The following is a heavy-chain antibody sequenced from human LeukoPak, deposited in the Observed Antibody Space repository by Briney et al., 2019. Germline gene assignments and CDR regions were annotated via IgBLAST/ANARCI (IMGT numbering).Heavy chain of an antibody. CDR3: AKDTYDSSGYYY. CDR2: ISGSGGST. CDR1: GFTVSSNY. J-gene: IGHJ4*02. D-gene: IGHD3-22*01. Sequence: GGSLRLSCAASGFTVSSNYMSWVRQAPGKGLEWVSAISGSGGSTYYADSVKGRFTISRDNSKNTLYLQMNSLRAEDTAVYYCAKDTYDSSGYYYWGQGTLVTVSS. V-gene: IGHV3-23*01.